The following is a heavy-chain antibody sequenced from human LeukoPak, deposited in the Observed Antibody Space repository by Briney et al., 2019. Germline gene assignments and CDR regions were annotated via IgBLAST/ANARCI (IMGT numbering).Heavy chain of an antibody. CDR2: INSDGSST. CDR3: ARVEKPTDHYYYYGMDV. Sequence: GASLRLSCAASGFTFSSYWMHWVRQAPGKGLVWVSRINSDGSSTSYADSVKGRFTISRDNAKNTLYLQMNSLRAEDTAVYYCARVEKPTDHYYYYGMDVWGQGTTVTVSS. CDR1: GFTFSSYW. J-gene: IGHJ6*02. V-gene: IGHV3-74*01.